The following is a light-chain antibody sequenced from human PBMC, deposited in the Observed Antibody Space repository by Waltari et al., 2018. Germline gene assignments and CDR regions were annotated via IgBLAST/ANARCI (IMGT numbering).Light chain of an antibody. V-gene: IGLV1-51*02. Sequence: QSVLTQPPSVSAAPGKRATITCPGGGSNSGNNYGSWYRQFPGTAPKLLIYEDSERPSGIPGRFSGSKSGTSATLDITGLQAGDEADYYCGTWDSSLSGAVFGGGTHLTVL. J-gene: IGLJ7*01. CDR3: GTWDSSLSGAV. CDR1: GSNSGNNY. CDR2: EDS.